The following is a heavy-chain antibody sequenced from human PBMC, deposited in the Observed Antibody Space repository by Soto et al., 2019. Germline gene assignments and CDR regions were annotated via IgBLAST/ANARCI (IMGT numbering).Heavy chain of an antibody. CDR3: ARAAPRYCSGGSCYSGSDY. CDR1: GASISSYY. D-gene: IGHD2-15*01. CDR2: INHSGST. V-gene: IGHV4-34*01. Sequence: TSETLSLTCTVSGASISSYYWSWIRQPPGKGLEWIGEINHSGSTNYNPSLKSRVTISVDTSKNQFSLKLSSVTAADTAVYYCARAAPRYCSGGSCYSGSDYWGQGTLVTVSS. J-gene: IGHJ4*02.